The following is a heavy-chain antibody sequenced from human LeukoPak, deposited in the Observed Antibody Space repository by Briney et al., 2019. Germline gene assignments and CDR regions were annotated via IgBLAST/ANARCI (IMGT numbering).Heavy chain of an antibody. D-gene: IGHD6-19*01. CDR2: ISTSGSII. V-gene: IGHV3-48*03. J-gene: IGHJ4*02. CDR3: ARRGASSGGLDY. Sequence: GGSLTLSCEASGFTFGSYEMTWVRQAPGKGLEWLSYISTSGSIIVYADSVRGRFTVSRDNAKNSLYLQMNSLRAEDTAVYYCARRGASSGGLDYWGQGTLVTVSS. CDR1: GFTFGSYE.